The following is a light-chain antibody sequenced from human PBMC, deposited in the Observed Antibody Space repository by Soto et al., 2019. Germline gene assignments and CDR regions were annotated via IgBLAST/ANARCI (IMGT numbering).Light chain of an antibody. CDR2: DAS. CDR1: RSVSSY. Sequence: EIVLTQSPATLSLSPGESATLSCRASRSVSSYLAWYQQKPGLAPRLLIYDASSRATGIPDRFSGSGSGTDFTLTISRLEPEDFAVYYCQQYGSSPLTFGGGTKVDIK. J-gene: IGKJ4*01. CDR3: QQYGSSPLT. V-gene: IGKV3D-20*01.